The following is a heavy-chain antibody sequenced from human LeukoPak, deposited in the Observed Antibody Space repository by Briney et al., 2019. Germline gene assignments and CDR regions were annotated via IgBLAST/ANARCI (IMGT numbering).Heavy chain of an antibody. V-gene: IGHV3-33*06. D-gene: IGHD1-26*01. Sequence: PGGSLRLSCAASGFTFSTYGMHWVRQAPGKGLEWVAVIWYDGSNKYHADSVEGRFAISRDNSKNTLYLQMNSLRIEDTAVYYCAKGDSGSYGALDIWGQGTMVTVSS. CDR2: IWYDGSNK. CDR1: GFTFSTYG. J-gene: IGHJ3*02. CDR3: AKGDSGSYGALDI.